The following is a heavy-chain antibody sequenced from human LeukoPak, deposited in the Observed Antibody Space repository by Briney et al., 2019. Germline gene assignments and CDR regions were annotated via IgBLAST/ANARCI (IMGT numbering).Heavy chain of an antibody. CDR3: ATDLKKGDSGCFDY. V-gene: IGHV7-4-1*02. J-gene: IGHJ4*02. D-gene: IGHD6-19*01. Sequence: ASVKVSCKASGYTFTSSALNWVRQAPGQGLEWMGWNNTNTGNPTYAQGFTGRFVFSLDTSVSTAYLHISSLEAEDTAIYYCATDLKKGDSGCFDYWGQGTLVTVSS. CDR1: GYTFTSSA. CDR2: NNTNTGNP.